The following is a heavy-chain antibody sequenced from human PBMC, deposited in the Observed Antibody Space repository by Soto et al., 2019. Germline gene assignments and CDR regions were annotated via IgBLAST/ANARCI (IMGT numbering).Heavy chain of an antibody. CDR2: INPSGGST. CDR1: GCTFTSYY. CDR3: ARDRRRNDCWSGYYNYYYYGMDV. Sequence: GASVKVSCKASGCTFTSYYMHWVRQAPGQGLEWVGIINPSGGSTSYAQKVQGRVTMTRDTSTSTVYMELSSLRSEDTAVYYCARDRRRNDCWSGYYNYYYYGMDVWGQGTTVTVS. D-gene: IGHD3-3*01. J-gene: IGHJ6*02. V-gene: IGHV1-46*01.